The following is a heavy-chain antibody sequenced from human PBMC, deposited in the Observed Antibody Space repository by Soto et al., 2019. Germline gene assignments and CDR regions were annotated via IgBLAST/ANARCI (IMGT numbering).Heavy chain of an antibody. CDR1: GGSISSGSYF. CDR3: ARVDTSMVNYFDY. V-gene: IGHV4-31*03. Sequence: QVQLQESGPGLVRPSQTLSVTCTVSGGSISSGSYFWTWIRQHPGKGLEWMGYTHYSGSTFYNPPLKSRLTISADTSKNQVSLTLKSVTAADTAVYYCARVDTSMVNYFDYWGQGILVAVSS. J-gene: IGHJ4*02. CDR2: THYSGST. D-gene: IGHD5-18*01.